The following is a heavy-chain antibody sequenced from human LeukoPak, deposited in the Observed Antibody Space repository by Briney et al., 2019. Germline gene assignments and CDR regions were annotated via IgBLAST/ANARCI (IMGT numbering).Heavy chain of an antibody. CDR3: TKDMLLPWN. CDR2: ISSSGSII. V-gene: IGHV3-11*01. CDR1: GFTFSDYY. Sequence: GGSLRLSCVASGFTFSDYYMAWIRQAPVEGLDWVSYISSSGSIIYYADSVKGRLTISRDNAKNSMYLQMNSLRAKDTAVYYCTKDMLLPWNWGQGTLVTVSS. D-gene: IGHD2-8*01. J-gene: IGHJ4*02.